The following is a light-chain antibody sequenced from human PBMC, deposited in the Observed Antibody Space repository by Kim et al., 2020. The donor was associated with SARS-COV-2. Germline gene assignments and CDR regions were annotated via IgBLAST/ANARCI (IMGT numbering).Light chain of an antibody. V-gene: IGKV1-16*01. CDR1: QGISNS. J-gene: IGKJ2*03. CDR3: QHYSFYPFS. Sequence: SASVGDRFTITCRASQGISNSLAWFQQKPGKAPKSLISAASSLQSGVPSRFSGSGSGTDFTLVISSLQPEDVATYYCQHYSFYPFSFGQGTKLEIK. CDR2: AAS.